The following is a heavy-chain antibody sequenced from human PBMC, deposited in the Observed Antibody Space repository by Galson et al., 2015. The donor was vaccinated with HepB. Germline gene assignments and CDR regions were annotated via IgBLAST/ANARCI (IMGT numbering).Heavy chain of an antibody. D-gene: IGHD2/OR15-2a*01. Sequence: SLRLSCAASGFTFSRYWMTWIRQAPGKGLEWVANIKQDGIEKYYVDSLKGRFTISRDNTKDSVYLQMNSLRAEDTAVYYCARRGHYENSTEYSYVSVYFGMDVWGQGTTVIVSS. CDR2: IKQDGIEK. J-gene: IGHJ6*02. V-gene: IGHV3-7*03. CDR3: ARRGHYENSTEYSYVSVYFGMDV. CDR1: GFTFSRYW.